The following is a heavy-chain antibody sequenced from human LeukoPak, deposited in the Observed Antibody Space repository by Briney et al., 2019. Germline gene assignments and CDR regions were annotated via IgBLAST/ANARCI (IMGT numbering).Heavy chain of an antibody. CDR1: GYTFSTYG. CDR2: IIPYSGNK. J-gene: IGHJ6*01. Sequence: ASLRLSCTASGYTFSTYGISWVRQAPGQGLEWMGCIIPYSGNKNYAQKLKGRVSISTDTSTTTAYMELRSLTSDDTAVYYCAKDRMGSRNSLDVWGQGGTITDSS. CDR3: AKDRMGSRNSLDV. V-gene: IGHV1-18*01. D-gene: IGHD3-16*01.